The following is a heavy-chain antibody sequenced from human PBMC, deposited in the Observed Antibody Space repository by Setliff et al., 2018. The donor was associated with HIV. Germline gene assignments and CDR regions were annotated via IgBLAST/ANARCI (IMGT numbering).Heavy chain of an antibody. J-gene: IGHJ4*01. D-gene: IGHD3-3*01. CDR3: ARVPSPFVQEGYFDD. CDR1: GDTLSIHP. CDR2: IIPAFGTA. V-gene: IGHV1-69*05. Sequence: ASVMVSCKASGDTLSIHPISWVRQAPGRGLDWIGGIIPAFGTANYAQKFQGRVTITTDESTRTAYMELRSLRSEDTAVYYCARVPSPFVQEGYFDDWGQGTLVTVSS.